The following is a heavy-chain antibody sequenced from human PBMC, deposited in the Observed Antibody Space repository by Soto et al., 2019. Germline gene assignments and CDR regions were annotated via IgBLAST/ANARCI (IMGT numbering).Heavy chain of an antibody. Sequence: SETLSLTCTLSGGSVKAPDWWNWVRQSPDKGLEWIAEVHISGHSNYNPSLRSRVSVSIDSSKNQFYLNLNSVTAADTAIYYCARVRQGCSANNCYFDPWGQGTQVTVSS. V-gene: IGHV4-4*02. D-gene: IGHD1-1*01. CDR2: VHISGHS. CDR1: GGSVKAPDW. J-gene: IGHJ5*01. CDR3: ARVRQGCSANNCYFDP.